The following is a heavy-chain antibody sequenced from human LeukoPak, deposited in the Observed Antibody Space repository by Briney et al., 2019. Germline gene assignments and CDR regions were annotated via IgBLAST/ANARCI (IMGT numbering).Heavy chain of an antibody. CDR1: GYTFTSYG. Sequence: ASVKVSCKASGYTFTSYGISWVRQAPGQGLEWMGWINPNSGGTNYAQKFQGRVTMTRDTSISTAYMELSRLRSDDTAVYYCARDGYSSSWNYYYYYMDVWGKGTTVTVSS. D-gene: IGHD6-13*01. CDR2: INPNSGGT. V-gene: IGHV1-2*02. J-gene: IGHJ6*03. CDR3: ARDGYSSSWNYYYYYMDV.